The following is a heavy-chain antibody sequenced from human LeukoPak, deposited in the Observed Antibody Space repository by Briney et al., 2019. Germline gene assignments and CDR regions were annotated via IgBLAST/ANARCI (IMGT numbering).Heavy chain of an antibody. D-gene: IGHD3-22*01. CDR2: ISYDGSNK. CDR3: ARDTYYYDSSGYYYPGGCDY. CDR1: GFTFSSYA. J-gene: IGHJ4*02. Sequence: PGGSLRLSCAASGFTFSSYAMHWVRQAPGKGLEWVAVISYDGSNKYYADSVKGRFTISRDNSKNTLYLQMNSLRAEDTAVYYCARDTYYYDSSGYYYPGGCDYWGQGTLVTVSS. V-gene: IGHV3-30*04.